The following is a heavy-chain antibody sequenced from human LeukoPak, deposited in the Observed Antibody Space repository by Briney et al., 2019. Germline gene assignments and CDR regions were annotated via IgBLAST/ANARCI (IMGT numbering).Heavy chain of an antibody. J-gene: IGHJ4*02. Sequence: SGGSLRLSCAASGFTFSSYEMNWVRQAPGKGLEWVSYISSSGSTIYHADSVKGRFTISRDNAKNSLYLQMNSLRAEDTAVYYCARHSGYYKSDDYWGQGTLVTVSS. CDR1: GFTFSSYE. CDR2: ISSSGSTI. D-gene: IGHD3-22*01. CDR3: ARHSGYYKSDDY. V-gene: IGHV3-48*03.